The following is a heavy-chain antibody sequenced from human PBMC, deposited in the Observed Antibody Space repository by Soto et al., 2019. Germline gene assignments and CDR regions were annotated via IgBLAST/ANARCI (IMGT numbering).Heavy chain of an antibody. Sequence: GGSLRLSCTASGFTFSNSAMTWVRQAPGKGLEWVSIISASGRSTYHAASVKGRFTISRDNSKDTPYLQMTRLRAEDTATYYCAKEGQWLDVYLESWGQGTQVTVSS. V-gene: IGHV3-23*01. CDR2: ISASGRST. CDR1: GFTFSNSA. CDR3: AKEGQWLDVYLES. J-gene: IGHJ4*02. D-gene: IGHD6-19*01.